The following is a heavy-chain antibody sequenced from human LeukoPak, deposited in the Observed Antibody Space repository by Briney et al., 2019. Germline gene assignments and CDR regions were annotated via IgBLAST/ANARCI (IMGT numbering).Heavy chain of an antibody. CDR1: GGSFNGYY. Sequence: DPSETLSLTCAVYGGSFNGYYWSWIRQPPGKGLEWIGEINHSGSTNYNPSLKSRVTISVDTSKNQFSLKLSSVTAADTAVYYCARSRDGYQEFAYWGQGTLVTVSS. CDR3: ARSRDGYQEFAY. V-gene: IGHV4-34*01. J-gene: IGHJ4*02. CDR2: INHSGST. D-gene: IGHD5-24*01.